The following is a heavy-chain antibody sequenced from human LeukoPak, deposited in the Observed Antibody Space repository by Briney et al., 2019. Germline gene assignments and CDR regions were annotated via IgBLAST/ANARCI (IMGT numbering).Heavy chain of an antibody. J-gene: IGHJ4*02. CDR1: GGSISSYY. Sequence: SETLSLTCTVSGGSISSYYWSWIRQPAGKGLEWIGRIYTSGSTNYNPSLKSRVTMSVNTSKDQFSLKLSSVTAADTAVYYCASSSSGWFWSYWGQGTLVTVSS. V-gene: IGHV4-4*07. CDR2: IYTSGST. CDR3: ASSSSGWFWSY. D-gene: IGHD6-19*01.